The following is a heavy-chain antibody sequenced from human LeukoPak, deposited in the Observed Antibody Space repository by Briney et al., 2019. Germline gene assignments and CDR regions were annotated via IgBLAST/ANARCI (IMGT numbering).Heavy chain of an antibody. CDR1: GYTFTNYY. CDR2: INPSGGST. Sequence: ASVKVSCKASGYTFTNYYMHWVRQAPGQGLEWMGIINPSGGSTKYAQKFRGRVTMTRDTSTSTVYMELSSLRSEDTAVYYCARAGEWLVHFDYWGQGTLVTVSS. V-gene: IGHV1-46*01. CDR3: ARAGEWLVHFDY. D-gene: IGHD6-19*01. J-gene: IGHJ4*02.